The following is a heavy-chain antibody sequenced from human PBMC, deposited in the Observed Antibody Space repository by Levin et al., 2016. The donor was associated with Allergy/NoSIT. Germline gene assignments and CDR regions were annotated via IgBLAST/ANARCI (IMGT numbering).Heavy chain of an antibody. D-gene: IGHD3-10*01. CDR3: TYGSGSYYQGDFDY. CDR2: ISSSSSYI. CDR1: GFTFSSYS. Sequence: GESLKISCAASGFTFSSYSMNWVRQAPGKGLEWVSSISSSSSYIYYADSVKGRFTISRDNAKNSLYLQMNSLRAEDTAVYYCTYGSGSYYQGDFDYWGQGTLVTVSS. J-gene: IGHJ4*02. V-gene: IGHV3-21*01.